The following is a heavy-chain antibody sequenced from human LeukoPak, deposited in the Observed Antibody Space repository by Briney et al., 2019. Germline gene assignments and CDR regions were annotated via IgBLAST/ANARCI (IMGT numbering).Heavy chain of an antibody. D-gene: IGHD3-10*01. J-gene: IGHJ4*02. CDR2: ISWDGGST. CDR1: GFTFDDYT. V-gene: IGHV3-43*01. CDR3: AKDIRFGELLSLIFDY. Sequence: GGSLRLSCAASGFTFDDYTMHWVRQAPGKGLEWVSLISWDGGSTYYADSVKGRFTISRDNSKNSLYLQMNSLRTEDTALYYCAKDIRFGELLSLIFDYWGQGTLVTVSS.